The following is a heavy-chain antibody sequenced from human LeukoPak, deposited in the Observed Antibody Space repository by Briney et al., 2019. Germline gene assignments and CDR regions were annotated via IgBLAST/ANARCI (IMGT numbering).Heavy chain of an antibody. Sequence: ASVKVSCKASGYTFTSYDINWVRQATGQGLEWMGWMNPNSGNTGYAQKFQGRVTMTRNTFISTAYMELSSLRSEDTAVYYCARGRRYNWNYVWVYYYYMDVWGKGTTVTVSS. J-gene: IGHJ6*03. CDR1: GYTFTSYD. D-gene: IGHD1-7*01. CDR2: MNPNSGNT. CDR3: ARGRRYNWNYVWVYYYYMDV. V-gene: IGHV1-8*01.